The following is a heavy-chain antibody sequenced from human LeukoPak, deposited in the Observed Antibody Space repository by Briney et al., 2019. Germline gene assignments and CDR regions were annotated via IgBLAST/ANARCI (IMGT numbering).Heavy chain of an antibody. V-gene: IGHV3-74*01. Sequence: PGGSLRLSCAASGFTFSTYWMHWVRQAPGKGLVWVSRINSDGSTIDYADSVKGRLTISRDNAKSTLYLQMNSLRAEDTAVYYCARDGTAANFDYWGQGTLVTVSA. CDR3: ARDGTAANFDY. D-gene: IGHD6-13*01. CDR1: GFTFSTYW. CDR2: INSDGSTI. J-gene: IGHJ4*02.